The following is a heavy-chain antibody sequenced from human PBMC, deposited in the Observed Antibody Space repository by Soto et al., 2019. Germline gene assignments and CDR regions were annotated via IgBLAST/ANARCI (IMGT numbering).Heavy chain of an antibody. Sequence: GASVKVSCKASGYTFTTSSFNWVRQAPGQGLEWMGWISAKSGNTNYAQKLQGRVTMTTDTSTSTVYMELRSLTSDDTAIYYCTRAGASDWNYVSTSSWGQGTLVTVSS. J-gene: IGHJ4*02. CDR3: TRAGASDWNYVSTSS. CDR1: GYTFTTSS. V-gene: IGHV1-18*04. CDR2: ISAKSGNT. D-gene: IGHD1-1*01.